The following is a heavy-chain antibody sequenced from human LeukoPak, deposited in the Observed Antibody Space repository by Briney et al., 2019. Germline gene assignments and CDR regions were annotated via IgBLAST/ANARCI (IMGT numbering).Heavy chain of an antibody. CDR3: ARDLEWLYADR. CDR2: IYYSGST. J-gene: IGHJ5*02. Sequence: SETLSLTCTVSGGSISSGDYYWSWIRQPPGKGQEWIGYIYYSGSTYYNPSLKSRVTISVDTSKNQFSLKLSSVTAADTAVYYCARDLEWLYADRWGQGTLVTVSS. D-gene: IGHD3-3*01. V-gene: IGHV4-30-4*08. CDR1: GGSISSGDYY.